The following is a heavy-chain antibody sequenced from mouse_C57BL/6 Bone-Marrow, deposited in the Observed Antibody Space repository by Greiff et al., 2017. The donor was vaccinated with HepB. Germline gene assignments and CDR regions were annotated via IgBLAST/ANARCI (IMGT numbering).Heavy chain of an antibody. V-gene: IGHV14-4*01. CDR2: IDPENGDT. CDR1: GFNIKDDY. Sequence: VQLQQSGAELVRPGASVKLSCTASGFNIKDDYMHWVKQRPEQGLEWIGWIDPENGDTEYASKFQGKATITADTSSNTAYLQLSSLTSEDTAVYYCTTIYYDYDAWFAYWGQGTLVTVSA. CDR3: TTIYYDYDAWFAY. D-gene: IGHD2-4*01. J-gene: IGHJ3*01.